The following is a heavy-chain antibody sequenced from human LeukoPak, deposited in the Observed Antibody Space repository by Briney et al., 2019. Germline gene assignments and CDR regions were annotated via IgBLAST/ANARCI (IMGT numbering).Heavy chain of an antibody. J-gene: IGHJ5*02. CDR3: ARDYGRDSNYWVDP. V-gene: IGHV1-18*01. CDR2: ISAYNGNT. D-gene: IGHD4-11*01. CDR1: GYTFTSYG. Sequence: ASVKVSCKASGYTFTSYGISWLRQAPGQRLEWMGWISAYNGNTNYAQKLQGRVTMTTDTSTSTAYMELRSLGSDETAVYYCARDYGRDSNYWVDPWGRGTLVTVSS.